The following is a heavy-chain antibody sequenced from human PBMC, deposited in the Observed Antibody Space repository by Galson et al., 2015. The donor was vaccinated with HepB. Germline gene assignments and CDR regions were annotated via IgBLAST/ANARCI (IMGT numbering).Heavy chain of an antibody. D-gene: IGHD1-14*01. Sequence: SVKVSCKASGYTFTSYAMHWVRQAPGQRLEWMGWINAGNGNKKYSQKFQGRVTITRDTSASTAYMELSSLRSEDTAVYYCARALTSNWFDPWGQGTLVTVSS. CDR2: INAGNGNK. V-gene: IGHV1-3*01. J-gene: IGHJ5*02. CDR3: ARALTSNWFDP. CDR1: GYTFTSYA.